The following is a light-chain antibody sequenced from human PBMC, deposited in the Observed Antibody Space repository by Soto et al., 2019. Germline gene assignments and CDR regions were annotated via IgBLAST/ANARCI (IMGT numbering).Light chain of an antibody. Sequence: EIVMTQSPATLSVSPGETATLSCRASQTITTNLAWYQKKPGQAPRLLIYGASTRATGIPDRFSGSGSGTEFTLTISSLQSEDFAFYYCQHYNNWPITFGQGTRLGIK. CDR2: GAS. J-gene: IGKJ5*01. V-gene: IGKV3-15*01. CDR3: QHYNNWPIT. CDR1: QTITTN.